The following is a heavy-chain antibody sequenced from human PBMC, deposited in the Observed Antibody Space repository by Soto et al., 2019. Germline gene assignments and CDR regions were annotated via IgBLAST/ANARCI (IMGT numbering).Heavy chain of an antibody. CDR3: AKDGTYYYDSSGYYASIDY. J-gene: IGHJ4*02. D-gene: IGHD3-22*01. CDR1: GFTFSSYA. Sequence: GGSLRLSCAASGFTFSSYAMSWVRQAPGKGLEWVSAISGSGGSTYYADSVKGRFTISRDNSKNTLYLQMNSLRAEDTAVYYCAKDGTYYYDSSGYYASIDYWGQGTLVTVSS. V-gene: IGHV3-23*01. CDR2: ISGSGGST.